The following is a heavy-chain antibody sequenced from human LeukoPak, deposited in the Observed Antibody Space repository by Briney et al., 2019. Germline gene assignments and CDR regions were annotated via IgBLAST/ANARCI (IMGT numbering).Heavy chain of an antibody. CDR3: ARATVTSGPYWYFDL. J-gene: IGHJ2*01. Sequence: AGSLRLSCAASGFTLSNYYMHWVRQATGEGLEWVSGIDIAGDTYYPGSVRGRFTISRENAENSLYLQMNSLRAGDTGVYYCARATVTSGPYWYFDLWGRGTLVTVS. CDR2: IDIAGDT. V-gene: IGHV3-13*01. CDR1: GFTLSNYY. D-gene: IGHD4-17*01.